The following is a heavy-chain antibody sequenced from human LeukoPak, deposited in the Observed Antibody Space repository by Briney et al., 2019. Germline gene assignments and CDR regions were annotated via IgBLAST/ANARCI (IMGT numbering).Heavy chain of an antibody. Sequence: PSETLSLTCTVSGGSIISYYWSWIRQPPGKGLEWIGYIYYSGTTNYNPSLKSRVTISVDTSKNQFSLKVNSVTAADTAVYYCVRSKSGTYGWFEPWGQGTLVTVSS. CDR2: IYYSGTT. CDR3: VRSKSGTYGWFEP. V-gene: IGHV4-59*01. D-gene: IGHD4-17*01. CDR1: GGSIISYY. J-gene: IGHJ5*02.